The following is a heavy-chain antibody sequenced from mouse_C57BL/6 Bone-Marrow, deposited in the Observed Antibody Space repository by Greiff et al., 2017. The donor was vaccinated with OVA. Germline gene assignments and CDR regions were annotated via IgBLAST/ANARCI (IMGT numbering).Heavy chain of an antibody. V-gene: IGHV1-81*01. CDR3: ARGYGNYDWFAY. D-gene: IGHD2-1*01. CDR1: GYTFTSYG. J-gene: IGHJ3*01. CDR2: IYPRSGNT. Sequence: QVQLQQSGAELMKPGASVKLSCKATGYTFTSYGISWVKQRTGQGLEWIGEIYPRSGNTYYNEKFKGKATLTADKSSSTAYMELRSLTSEDSAVYFCARGYGNYDWFAYWGQGTLVTVSA.